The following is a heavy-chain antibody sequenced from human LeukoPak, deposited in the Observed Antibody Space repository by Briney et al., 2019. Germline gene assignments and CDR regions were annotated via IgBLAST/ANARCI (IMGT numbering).Heavy chain of an antibody. CDR3: ASLSYFPYYGMDV. Sequence: SETLSLTCTVSGGSISSGGYYWSWIRQHPGKGLEWIGYIYYSRSTYYNPSLKSRVTISVDTSKNQFSLKLSSVTAADTAVYYCASLSYFPYYGMDVWGKGTTVTVSS. V-gene: IGHV4-31*03. CDR1: GGSISSGGYY. D-gene: IGHD2-8*01. J-gene: IGHJ6*04. CDR2: IYYSRST.